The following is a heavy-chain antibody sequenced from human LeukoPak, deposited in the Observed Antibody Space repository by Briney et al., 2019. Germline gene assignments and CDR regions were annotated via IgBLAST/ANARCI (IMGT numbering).Heavy chain of an antibody. D-gene: IGHD6-19*01. V-gene: IGHV4-34*01. CDR2: INHSGST. Sequence: SETLSLTCAVYGGSFSGYYWSWIRQPPGKGLEWIGEINHSGSTNYNPSLKSRVTISVDTSKNQFSLQLNSVTPEDTAVYYCARGGFVAGVQGDFDYWGQGTLVTVSS. J-gene: IGHJ4*02. CDR3: ARGGFVAGVQGDFDY. CDR1: GGSFSGYY.